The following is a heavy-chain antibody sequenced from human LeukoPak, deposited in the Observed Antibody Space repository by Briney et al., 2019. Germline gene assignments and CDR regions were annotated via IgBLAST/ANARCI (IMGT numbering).Heavy chain of an antibody. J-gene: IGHJ4*02. CDR1: GFTFSSYG. CDR2: ISGSGSNT. D-gene: IGHD3-22*01. V-gene: IGHV3-23*01. CDR3: AKQIHDSSGYYAYFEY. Sequence: GGSLRLSSAASGFTFSSYGITWVRQTPGKGLEWVSSISGSGSNTYFADSVKGRFTISRDNSKSTVHLQMNSLRAEDTAVYYCAKQIHDSSGYYAYFEYWDERVLVSVSS.